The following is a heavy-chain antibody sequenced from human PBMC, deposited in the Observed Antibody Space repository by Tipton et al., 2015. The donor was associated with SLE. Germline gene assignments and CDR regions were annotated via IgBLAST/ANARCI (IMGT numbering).Heavy chain of an antibody. V-gene: IGHV4-39*07. CDR3: AKGVVGAIDGYYYGMDV. Sequence: TLSLTCTVSGGSISSSSYYWGWIRQPPGKGLEWIGSIYCSGSTYYNPSLKSRVTITVDTSKNQFSLKLSSVTAADTAVYYCAKGVVGAIDGYYYGMDVWGQGTTVTVSS. D-gene: IGHD1-26*01. CDR2: IYCSGST. CDR1: GGSISSSSYY. J-gene: IGHJ6*02.